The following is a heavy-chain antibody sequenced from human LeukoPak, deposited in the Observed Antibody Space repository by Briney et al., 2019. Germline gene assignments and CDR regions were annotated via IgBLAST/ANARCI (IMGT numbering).Heavy chain of an antibody. J-gene: IGHJ4*02. CDR2: IIPIFGTA. Sequence: SVKVSCKASGGTFSSYAISWVRQAPGQGLEWMGGIIPIFGTANYAQTFQGRVTITADKSTSTAYMELSSLRSEDTAVYYCATDEKQGYCSGGSCGHYWGQGTLVTVSS. CDR3: ATDEKQGYCSGGSCGHY. V-gene: IGHV1-69*06. D-gene: IGHD2-15*01. CDR1: GGTFSSYA.